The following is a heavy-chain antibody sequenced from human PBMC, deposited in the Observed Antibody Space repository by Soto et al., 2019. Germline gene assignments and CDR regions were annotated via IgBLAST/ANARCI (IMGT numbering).Heavy chain of an antibody. CDR3: AASEVGLISVLGT. CDR2: IPYSGGP. Sequence: ASETLSLTCTVSGGSMKNFFWSWIRQPPGKGLEWIGYIPYSGGPTYTPSLKSRVSIAIDTSRNQFSLRLTSVTTADTAVYYCAASEVGLISVLGTWGQGTQVTVSS. D-gene: IGHD3-10*02. CDR1: GGSMKNFF. J-gene: IGHJ5*02. V-gene: IGHV4-59*01.